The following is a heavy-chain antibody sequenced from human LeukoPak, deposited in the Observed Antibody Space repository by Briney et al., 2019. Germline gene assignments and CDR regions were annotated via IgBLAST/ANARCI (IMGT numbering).Heavy chain of an antibody. J-gene: IGHJ4*02. CDR2: IRDSGSST. V-gene: IGHV3-23*01. Sequence: GGSLRLSCAASGFTFDDYAMHWVRQAPGKGLEWVSAIRDSGSSTHYADPVKGRFTTSRDNSKNTLFLQMNSLRAEDTAIYYCAKYGPQDSGSSHFDYWGQGALVTVSS. CDR1: GFTFDDYA. D-gene: IGHD1-26*01. CDR3: AKYGPQDSGSSHFDY.